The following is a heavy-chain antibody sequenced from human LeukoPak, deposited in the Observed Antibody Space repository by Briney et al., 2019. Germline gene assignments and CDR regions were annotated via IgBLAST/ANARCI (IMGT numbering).Heavy chain of an antibody. CDR1: GFTVSSNY. Sequence: GGSLRLSCAASGFTVSSNYMSWVRQAPGKGLEWVSVISWNSGSIGYADSVKGRFTISRDNAKNSLYLQMNSLRAEDTALYYCAKGAGSGYSSFYFDYWVQGTLVTVSS. J-gene: IGHJ4*02. D-gene: IGHD5-12*01. CDR2: ISWNSGSI. CDR3: AKGAGSGYSSFYFDY. V-gene: IGHV3-9*01.